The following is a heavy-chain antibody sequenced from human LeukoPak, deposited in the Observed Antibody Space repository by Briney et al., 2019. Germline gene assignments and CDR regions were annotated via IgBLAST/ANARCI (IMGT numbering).Heavy chain of an antibody. CDR1: QYAFTDYA. Sequence: ASVKVSCTASQYAFTDYAVHWVRQAPGQRLEWMGWINAGNGNTKYSQKFRGRVTITRDTSASTAYMELSSLRSEDTAVYYCATGGDYFAFDIWGQGTMVTVSS. CDR2: INAGNGNT. D-gene: IGHD4-17*01. CDR3: ATGGDYFAFDI. J-gene: IGHJ3*02. V-gene: IGHV1-3*01.